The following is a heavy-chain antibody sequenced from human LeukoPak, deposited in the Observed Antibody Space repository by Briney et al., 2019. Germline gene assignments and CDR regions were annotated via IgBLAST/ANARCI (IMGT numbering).Heavy chain of an antibody. J-gene: IGHJ4*02. CDR1: GYSISSGYY. CDR3: ARATVTFDY. D-gene: IGHD4-17*01. Sequence: PSETLSLTCTVSGYSISSGYYWGWIRPPPGKGLEWIGSIYHSGSTYYNPSLKSRVTISVDTSKNQFSLKLSSVTAADTAVYYCARATVTFDYWGQGTLVTVSS. V-gene: IGHV4-38-2*02. CDR2: IYHSGST.